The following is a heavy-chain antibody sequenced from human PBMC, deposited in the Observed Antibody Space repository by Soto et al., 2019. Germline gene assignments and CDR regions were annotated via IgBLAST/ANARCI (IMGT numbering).Heavy chain of an antibody. D-gene: IGHD6-19*01. Sequence: QVQLVQSGAEVKKSGASVTVSCKAVGYTFSKYVMHWVRQAPGQRREWMGWINGGNGNTKYSEKFQGRVTFTRDTPTSTAYMALTSLRSEDTAVYYDVRLLVAGSAPPFGCWGQGTLVTVSS. J-gene: IGHJ4*02. V-gene: IGHV1-3*01. CDR1: GYTFSKYV. CDR3: VRLLVAGSAPPFGC. CDR2: INGGNGNT.